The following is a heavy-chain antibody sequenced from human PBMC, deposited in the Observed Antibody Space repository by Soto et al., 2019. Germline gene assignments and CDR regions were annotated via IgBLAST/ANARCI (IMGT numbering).Heavy chain of an antibody. V-gene: IGHV3-30*18. J-gene: IGHJ6*02. Sequence: QVQLVESGGGVVQPGRSLRLSCAASGFTFSSYGMHWVRQAPGKGLEWVAVISYDGSNKYYADSVKGRFTISRDNSKNTLYLQMNSRRAEDTAVYYCAKDHDRKAGYDFWSGYGGYYYYYGMDVWGQGTTVTVSS. CDR2: ISYDGSNK. CDR3: AKDHDRKAGYDFWSGYGGYYYYYGMDV. CDR1: GFTFSSYG. D-gene: IGHD3-3*01.